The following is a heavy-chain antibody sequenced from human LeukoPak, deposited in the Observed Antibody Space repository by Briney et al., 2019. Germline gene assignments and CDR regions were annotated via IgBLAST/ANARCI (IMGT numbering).Heavy chain of an antibody. V-gene: IGHV4-34*01. CDR1: GGSFSGYY. Sequence: PSETLSLTCAVYGGSFSGYYWSWIRQPPVKVLEWTGEINHSGSTNYNPSLKSRVTISVDTSKNQFSLKLSSVTAADTAVYYCARGSSWYRNCLFDYWGQGTLVTVSS. D-gene: IGHD6-13*01. J-gene: IGHJ4*02. CDR2: INHSGST. CDR3: ARGSSWYRNCLFDY.